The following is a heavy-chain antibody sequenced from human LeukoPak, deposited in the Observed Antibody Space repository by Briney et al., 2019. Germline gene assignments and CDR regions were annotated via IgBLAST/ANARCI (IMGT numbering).Heavy chain of an antibody. CDR3: ARDHFAGTYSNHY. CDR1: GYTFTGYY. CDR2: INPNSGGT. V-gene: IGHV1-2*06. J-gene: IGHJ4*02. D-gene: IGHD4-11*01. Sequence: APVKVSCKASGYTFTGYYIHWVRQAPGQGLEWMGRINPNSGGTSSAEKFQGRVTMTRDTSITTAYMELSRLTSDDTAVYYCARDHFAGTYSNHYWGQGTLVTVSS.